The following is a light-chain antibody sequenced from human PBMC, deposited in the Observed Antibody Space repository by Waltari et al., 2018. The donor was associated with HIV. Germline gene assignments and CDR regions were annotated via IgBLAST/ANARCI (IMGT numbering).Light chain of an antibody. CDR3: LQDFKYPWT. CDR2: AAS. CDR1: QGIRNE. V-gene: IGKV1-6*01. J-gene: IGKJ1*01. Sequence: AIQMTQSPSSLSASVGDRVTITCRASQGIRNELGWYQQRPGKAPKLLIYAASTLPSGVPSSFIGSVSGTDFTLTISSLQPEDFATYYCLQDFKYPWTFGQGTKVEIK.